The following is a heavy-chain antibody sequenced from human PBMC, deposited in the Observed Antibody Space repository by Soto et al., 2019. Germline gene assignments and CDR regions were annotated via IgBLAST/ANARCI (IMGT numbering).Heavy chain of an antibody. CDR3: AKDRVFVVVPAAYGMGV. J-gene: IGHJ6*02. CDR2: ISGSGGST. V-gene: IGHV3-23*01. Sequence: PGGSLRLSCAASGFTFSSYAMSWVRQAPGKGLEWVSAISGSGGSTYYADSVKGRFTISRDNSKDTLYLQMNSLRAEDTAVYYCAKDRVFVVVPAAYGMGVWGQGTTVTVSS. D-gene: IGHD2-2*01. CDR1: GFTFSSYA.